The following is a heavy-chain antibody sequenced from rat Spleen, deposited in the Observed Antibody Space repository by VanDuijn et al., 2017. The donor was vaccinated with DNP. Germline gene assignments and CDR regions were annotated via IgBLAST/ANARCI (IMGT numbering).Heavy chain of an antibody. CDR1: GFTFSDYN. V-gene: IGHV5-7*01. J-gene: IGHJ2*01. CDR2: LSYDGGNA. D-gene: IGHD1-11*01. CDR3: ATPLYLCIVSIDY. Sequence: EVQLVESGGGLVQPGRSLKLSCAASGFTFSDYNMAWVRQAPTKGLEWVVKLSYDGGNADNADSVKGRFILSRYIAKSTLYLQMDSLPSAHTFTYYRATPLYLCIVSIDYWGQGVMVTVSS.